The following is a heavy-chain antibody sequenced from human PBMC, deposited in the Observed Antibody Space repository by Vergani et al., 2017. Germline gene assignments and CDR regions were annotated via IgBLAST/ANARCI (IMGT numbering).Heavy chain of an antibody. D-gene: IGHD3-9*01. CDR3: ASARCIETCYMSNWLDS. V-gene: IGHV3-74*03. Sequence: DVHLAESGGGFFQPGGSLRLSCSASGFSFNSCWMHWVRQVPGKGLLWVSRIKSDGSITAYADSVKGRFTISRDNAQNTLYLQMNSLRVEDTGVYYCASARCIETCYMSNWLDSWGQGTLVTVSS. CDR1: GFSFNSCW. CDR2: IKSDGSIT. J-gene: IGHJ5*01.